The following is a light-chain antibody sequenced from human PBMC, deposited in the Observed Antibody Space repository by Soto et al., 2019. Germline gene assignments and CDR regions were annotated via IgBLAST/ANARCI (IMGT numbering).Light chain of an antibody. Sequence: QSVLTQPPSVSAASGQRVTISCSGSNSNIGSYFVSWFQHFPGTAPKLLLFDNDKRPSGIPDRFSGSKSGTSATLDITGLQTGDEAHYYCASWDRSLNAGVLGGGTKLTVL. CDR3: ASWDRSLNAGV. CDR1: NSNIGSYF. CDR2: DND. V-gene: IGLV1-51*01. J-gene: IGLJ3*02.